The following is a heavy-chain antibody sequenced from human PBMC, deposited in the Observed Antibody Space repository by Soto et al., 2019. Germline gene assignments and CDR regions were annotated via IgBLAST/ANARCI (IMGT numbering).Heavy chain of an antibody. V-gene: IGHV3-23*01. CDR1: GFTFSSYA. J-gene: IGHJ4*02. Sequence: EVQLLESGGGLVQPGGSLRLSCAASGFTFSSYAMSWVRQAPGKGLEWVSVISGSGDSKYYADSVKGRFTISRDNSKNTRYLHMNGLRVEDTAVYYCAKRAYGSDFDYWGQGTLVTVSS. CDR3: AKRAYGSDFDY. D-gene: IGHD3-10*01. CDR2: ISGSGDSK.